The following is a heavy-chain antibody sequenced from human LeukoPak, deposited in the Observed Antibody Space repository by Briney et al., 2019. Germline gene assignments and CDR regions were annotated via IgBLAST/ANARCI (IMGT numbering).Heavy chain of an antibody. Sequence: GGSLRLSCAASGFTFSSYSMNWVRQAPGKGLEWVSSISSSSSYIYYADSVKGRFTISRDNAKNSLYLQMNSLRAEDTAVYYCARDGYARSVGFDYWGQGTLVTVSS. J-gene: IGHJ4*02. CDR3: ARDGYARSVGFDY. D-gene: IGHD1-1*01. CDR2: ISSSSSYI. V-gene: IGHV3-21*01. CDR1: GFTFSSYS.